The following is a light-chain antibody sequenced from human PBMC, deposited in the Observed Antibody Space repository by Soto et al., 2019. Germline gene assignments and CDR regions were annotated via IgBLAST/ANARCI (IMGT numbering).Light chain of an antibody. CDR2: GAS. V-gene: IGKV3-20*01. CDR1: QSVSSSY. CDR3: QQYGRSPST. Sequence: EIVLTQSPGTLSLSPGERATLSCRASQSVSSSYLAWYQQKPGQAPRLLIYGASSRATGIPDRFNGSGSGTDFTLTISRLEPEDFAVYYCQQYGRSPSTFGGGSKVEIK. J-gene: IGKJ4*01.